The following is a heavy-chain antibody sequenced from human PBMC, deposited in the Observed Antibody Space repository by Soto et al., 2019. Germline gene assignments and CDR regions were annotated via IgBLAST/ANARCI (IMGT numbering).Heavy chain of an antibody. V-gene: IGHV1-3*01. J-gene: IGHJ6*02. D-gene: IGHD2-21*02. CDR3: ARKDCGGNCYSYYYGMDV. CDR2: INAGNGNT. Sequence: ASVKVSCKASGYTFTSYAMHWVRQAPGQRLEWMGWINAGNGNTKYSQEFQGRVTITRDTSASTAYMELSSLRSEDTAVYYCARKDCGGNCYSYYYGMDVWGQGTTVTVAS. CDR1: GYTFTSYA.